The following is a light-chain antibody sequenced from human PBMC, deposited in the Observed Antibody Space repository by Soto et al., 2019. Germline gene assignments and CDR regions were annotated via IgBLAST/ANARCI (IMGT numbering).Light chain of an antibody. V-gene: IGKV1-33*01. J-gene: IGKJ3*01. CDR1: EDIDTF. Sequence: IQMTQSPSSLSASVGDRVTITCQASEDIDTFLNWYQQKPGKAPKLLIYGASNLETGVPSRFSGSGSGTDFTFTISSLEPEDFATYYCQQCDNLPFTFGPGTNVDVK. CDR2: GAS. CDR3: QQCDNLPFT.